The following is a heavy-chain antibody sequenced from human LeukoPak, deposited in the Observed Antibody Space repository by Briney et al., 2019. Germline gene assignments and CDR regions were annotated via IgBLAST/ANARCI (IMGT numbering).Heavy chain of an antibody. J-gene: IGHJ4*02. CDR2: ISAYNGNT. D-gene: IGHD3-22*01. Sequence: ASVKVSCKASGYTFTSYGIGWVRQAPGQGLEWMGWISAYNGNTNYAQKLQGRVTMTTDTSTSTAYMELRSLRSDDTAVYYCARTTYYYDSSGRRFDYWGQGTLVTVSS. V-gene: IGHV1-18*01. CDR1: GYTFTSYG. CDR3: ARTTYYYDSSGRRFDY.